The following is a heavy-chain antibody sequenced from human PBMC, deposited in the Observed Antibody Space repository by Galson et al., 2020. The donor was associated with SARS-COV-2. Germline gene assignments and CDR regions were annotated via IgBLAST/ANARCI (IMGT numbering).Heavy chain of an antibody. D-gene: IGHD6-13*01. CDR1: GFTFSSYA. CDR3: IAAAGTGSFDY. Sequence: GESLKISCAASGFTFSSYAMSWVRQAPGKGLEWVSAISGSGGSTYYADSVKGRFTISRDNSKNTLYLQMNSLRAEDTAVYYSIAAAGTGSFDYWGQGTLVTVSS. CDR2: ISGSGGST. V-gene: IGHV3-23*01. J-gene: IGHJ4*02.